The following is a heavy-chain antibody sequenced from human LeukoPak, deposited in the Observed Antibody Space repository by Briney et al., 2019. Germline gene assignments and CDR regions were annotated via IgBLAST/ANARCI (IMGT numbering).Heavy chain of an antibody. CDR3: ARLGGVVDY. CDR1: GFTFSSYSMN. J-gene: IGHJ4*02. CDR2: IYYSGST. D-gene: IGHD3-16*01. V-gene: IGHV4-39*01. Sequence: GSLRLSCAASGFTFSSYSMNWVRQPPGKGLEWIGSIYYSGSTYYNPSLKSRVTISVDTSKNQFSLKLSSVTAADTAVYYCARLGGVVDYWGQGTLVTVSS.